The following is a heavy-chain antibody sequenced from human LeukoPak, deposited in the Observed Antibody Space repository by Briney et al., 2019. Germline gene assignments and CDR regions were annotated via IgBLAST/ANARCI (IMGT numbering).Heavy chain of an antibody. D-gene: IGHD6-19*01. V-gene: IGHV3-33*01. Sequence: GGSLRLSCTASGFTLTTFGMHWLRQAPGKGLEWVALISSDGNSKYYADSVKGRFTISRDNSKNTLYLQIGSLTAEDTAVYYCATDGIGWYPGDYWGQGTLVTVSS. CDR1: GFTLTTFG. CDR2: ISSDGNSK. J-gene: IGHJ4*02. CDR3: ATDGIGWYPGDY.